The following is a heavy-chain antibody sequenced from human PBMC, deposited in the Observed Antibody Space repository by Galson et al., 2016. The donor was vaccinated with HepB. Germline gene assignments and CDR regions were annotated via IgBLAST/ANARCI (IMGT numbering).Heavy chain of an antibody. CDR2: IWYDGSHQ. Sequence: SLRLSCAASGFSFSAYGMHWVRQAPGKGLEWVAVIWYDGSHQYYADSVKGRFTISRDNSKNTLYLQMNSLRAEDTAVYYCASLGVGGRVDYWGQGTLVTVSS. J-gene: IGHJ4*02. D-gene: IGHD3-16*01. CDR3: ASLGVGGRVDY. CDR1: GFSFSAYG. V-gene: IGHV3-33*01.